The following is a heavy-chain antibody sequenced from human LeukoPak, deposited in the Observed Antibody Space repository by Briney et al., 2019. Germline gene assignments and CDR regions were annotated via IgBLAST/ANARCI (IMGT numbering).Heavy chain of an antibody. CDR1: GFNFCDYE. CDR2: VSGSGSTI. J-gene: IGHJ4*02. CDR3: ARPTTSYDLLSGYYAWYYFDN. D-gene: IGHD3-3*01. Sequence: GVSLRLSCSVSGFNFCDYEMLWVRPAPGKGLEWVSYVSGSGSTIYHADSVKGRFITSRDKAKKSVYLQMNSLRAEDTAVHYCARPTTSYDLLSGYYAWYYFDNWGGGTLVTVSS. V-gene: IGHV3-48*03.